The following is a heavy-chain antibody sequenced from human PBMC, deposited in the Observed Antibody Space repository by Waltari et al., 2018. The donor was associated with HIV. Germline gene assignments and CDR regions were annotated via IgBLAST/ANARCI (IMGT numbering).Heavy chain of an antibody. CDR3: ARALDYYESGSFPWWFFDL. V-gene: IGHV4-61*02. CDR1: GGSITSGSYY. J-gene: IGHJ2*01. D-gene: IGHD3-10*01. Sequence: VSGGSITSGSYYWSWIRQPARKELEWIGRVYTSGNTDYNPSLRSRVTLSVDTSNNQFSLKLSSLTAADTAVYYCARALDYYESGSFPWWFFDLWGRGTLVTVSS. CDR2: VYTSGNT.